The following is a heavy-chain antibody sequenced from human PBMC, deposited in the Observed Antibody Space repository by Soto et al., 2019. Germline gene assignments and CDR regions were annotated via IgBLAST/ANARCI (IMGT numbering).Heavy chain of an antibody. D-gene: IGHD3-10*01. CDR3: ARLGRNYYGSGSYYNYYYGMDV. CDR2: INHSGST. CDR1: GGSFSGYY. V-gene: IGHV4-34*01. Sequence: PSETLSLTCAVYGGSFSGYYWSWIRQPPGKGLEWIGEINHSGSTNYNPSLKSRVTISVDTSKNQFSLKLSSVTAADTAVYYCARLGRNYYGSGSYYNYYYGMDVWGQGTTVTVSS. J-gene: IGHJ6*02.